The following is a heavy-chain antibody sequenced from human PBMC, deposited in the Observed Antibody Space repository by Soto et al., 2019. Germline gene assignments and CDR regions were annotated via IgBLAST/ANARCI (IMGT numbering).Heavy chain of an antibody. CDR1: GFIASTSY. CDR2: TYTSGSG. V-gene: IGHV3-66*01. J-gene: IGHJ6*02. CDR3: ARDPPSTSDYGLDV. D-gene: IGHD3-16*01. Sequence: EVQLVESGGTLVQPGGSLRLSCAASGFIASTSYIFWVRQAPGKGLEWVAVTYTSGSGDYADSVKGRFTSSRDDSKTPLYLQMDSLRAEDAAVYYCARDPPSTSDYGLDVWGQGTTVTVSS.